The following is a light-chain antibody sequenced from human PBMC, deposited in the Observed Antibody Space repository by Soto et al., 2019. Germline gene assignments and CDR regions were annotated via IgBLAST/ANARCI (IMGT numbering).Light chain of an antibody. CDR2: DAS. V-gene: IGKV3-11*01. CDR1: QSVSSY. Sequence: EIVFTQCPAILSLSPGERATLSCRASQSVSSYLGLYQQKPGQAPRRLIYDASNRAIGIPARFSGRGVGTDLTPPLSRPGPEDFAVYYCQHRSNWPRTFGQGTKVDI. J-gene: IGKJ1*01. CDR3: QHRSNWPRT.